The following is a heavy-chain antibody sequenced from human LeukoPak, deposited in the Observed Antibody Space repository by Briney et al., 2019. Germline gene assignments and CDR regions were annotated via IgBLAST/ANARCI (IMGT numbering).Heavy chain of an antibody. V-gene: IGHV1-18*01. CDR2: ISGYNGNP. CDR3: ARDPSLAVAGIRLFDY. Sequence: ASVKVCCKTSGYTFTNYGISWVRQAPGQGVEWMGWISGYNGNPRYAQKVQGRVTMTTDTSTNTAYMEVNSLRSDDTAIYYCARDPSLAVAGIRLFDYWGQGTLVIVSS. CDR1: GYTFTNYG. J-gene: IGHJ4*02. D-gene: IGHD6-19*01.